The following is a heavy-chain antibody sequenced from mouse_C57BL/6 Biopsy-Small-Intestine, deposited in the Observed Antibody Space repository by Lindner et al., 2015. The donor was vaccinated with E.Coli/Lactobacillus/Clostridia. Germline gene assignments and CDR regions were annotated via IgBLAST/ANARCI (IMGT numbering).Heavy chain of an antibody. V-gene: IGHV1S126*01. CDR3: AREHFTMMVDSYYGMDV. CDR1: GGTFSTYS. Sequence: SVKVSCKASGGTFSTYSVTWVRQAPGQGLEWMGGIIPIFGTTNYAQKFQDRVTITADESTSTAYMELSSPRSEDTAVYYCAREHFTMMVDSYYGMDVWGQGTTVTVSS. D-gene: IGHD1-1*02. CDR2: IIPIFGTT. J-gene: IGHJ1*01.